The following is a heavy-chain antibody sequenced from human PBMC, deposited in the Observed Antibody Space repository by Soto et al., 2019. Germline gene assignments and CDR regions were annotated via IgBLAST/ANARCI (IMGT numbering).Heavy chain of an antibody. Sequence: QVQLQQWGAGLLKPSETLSLTCAVYGGSFSGYYWSWIRQPPGKGLEWIGEINHSGSTNYNPSLKGRVTISVDTSKNQFSLKLSSVTAADTAVYYCARWNYYGSGSWGQGTLVTVSS. D-gene: IGHD3-10*01. V-gene: IGHV4-34*01. J-gene: IGHJ4*02. CDR2: INHSGST. CDR3: ARWNYYGSGS. CDR1: GGSFSGYY.